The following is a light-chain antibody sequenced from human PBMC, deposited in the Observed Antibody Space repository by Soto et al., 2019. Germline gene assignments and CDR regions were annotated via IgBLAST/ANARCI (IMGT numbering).Light chain of an antibody. J-gene: IGKJ2*01. CDR3: QQYNNWPPYT. V-gene: IGKV3-15*01. CDR1: QSVSSN. Sequence: EIVMTQSPATLSVSPGERATLSCRASQSVSSNLAWYQQKPGQAPRLLMYGASTRATGIPARISGSGSGTEFTLTISSLLSEDFAVYYCQQYNNWPPYTFGQGTKLEIK. CDR2: GAS.